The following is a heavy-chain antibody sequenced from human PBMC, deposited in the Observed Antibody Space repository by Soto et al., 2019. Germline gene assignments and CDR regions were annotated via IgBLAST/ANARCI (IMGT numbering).Heavy chain of an antibody. D-gene: IGHD3-10*01. J-gene: IGHJ4*02. V-gene: IGHV3-23*01. CDR3: AKAMTNYFGSGTYYRADY. CDR2: ITGSGFIT. CDR1: GFTFSSYA. Sequence: LRLSCAASGFTFSSYAMIWVRQAPGKGLEWVSAITGSGFITYHADSVQGRFTISRDNSENTLHLQMNSLRADDTAVYYCAKAMTNYFGSGTYYRADYWGQGTLVTVSS.